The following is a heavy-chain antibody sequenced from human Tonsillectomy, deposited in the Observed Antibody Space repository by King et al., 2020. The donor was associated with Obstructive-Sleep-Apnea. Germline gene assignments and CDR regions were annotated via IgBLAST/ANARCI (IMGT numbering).Heavy chain of an antibody. D-gene: IGHD3-22*01. J-gene: IGHJ4*02. CDR2: IYYSGST. Sequence: VPLQESGPGLVKPSETLSLTCTVSGGSMTSYYWSWIRQPPGKGLEWIGYIYYSGSTNYNPSLKSRVTISVDTSKNQFSLKLTSVNAADTAVYYCARNVWEYDNSGYYPDYWGQGTLVIVSS. CDR1: GGSMTSYY. V-gene: IGHV4-59*01. CDR3: ARNVWEYDNSGYYPDY.